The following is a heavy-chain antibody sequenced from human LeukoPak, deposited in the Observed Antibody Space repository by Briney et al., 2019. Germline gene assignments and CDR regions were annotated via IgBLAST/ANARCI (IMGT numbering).Heavy chain of an antibody. J-gene: IGHJ4*02. CDR1: GYTXTSYG. V-gene: IGHV1-18*01. CDR2: ISTYNGNT. CDR3: ARDQGYYFDY. Sequence: ASVKVSCKASGYTXTSYGVSWVRQAPGQGLEWMGWISTYNGNTNYAQKFQGRVNMTADTSTSTAYMELRSLRSDDTAVYYCARDQGYYFDYWGQGTLVTVSS.